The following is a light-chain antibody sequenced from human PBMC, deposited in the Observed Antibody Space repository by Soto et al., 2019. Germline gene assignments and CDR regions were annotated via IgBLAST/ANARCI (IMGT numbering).Light chain of an antibody. J-gene: IGKJ1*01. V-gene: IGKV3-15*01. CDR2: GAS. Sequence: PQSPATLSVSPGERATLSCRASQSVSSNVAWYQQKPGQAPRLLIYGASTRATGIPASFSGSWSGTEFTLTISSLQSEDFAVYYCQQYENWPRTFGQGTKV. CDR3: QQYENWPRT. CDR1: QSVSSN.